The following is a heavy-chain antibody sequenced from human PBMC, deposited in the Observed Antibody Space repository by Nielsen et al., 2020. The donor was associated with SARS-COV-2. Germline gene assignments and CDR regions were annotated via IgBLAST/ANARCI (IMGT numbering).Heavy chain of an antibody. Sequence: RQAPGKGLQWIGSIYYRGSTYYNPSLRGRVTMPVDTSKNQFSLNLSSVTAADTAVYYCARRATITGTEFDYWGQGTLVTVSS. CDR2: IYYRGST. CDR3: ARRATITGTEFDY. V-gene: IGHV4-39*01. J-gene: IGHJ4*02. D-gene: IGHD1-7*01.